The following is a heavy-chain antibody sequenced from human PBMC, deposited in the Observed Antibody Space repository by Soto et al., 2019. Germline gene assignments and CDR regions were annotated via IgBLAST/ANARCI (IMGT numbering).Heavy chain of an antibody. V-gene: IGHV4-39*01. CDR1: GGTRSDRSDC. J-gene: IGHJ4*02. CDR3: ARHVSTGTTDY. Sequence: SLEPHPHPKTVAGGTRSDRSDCWGLNKQPPGKGLEWIGSIYYSGSTYYNPSLKSRVTISVDTSKNQFSLKLSSVTAADTAVYYCARHVSTGTTDYWGEGTLVTVSS. CDR2: IYYSGST. D-gene: IGHD1-7*01.